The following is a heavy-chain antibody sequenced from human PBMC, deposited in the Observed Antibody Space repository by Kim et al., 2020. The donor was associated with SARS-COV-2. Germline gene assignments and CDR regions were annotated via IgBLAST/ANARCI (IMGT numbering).Heavy chain of an antibody. D-gene: IGHD6-19*01. J-gene: IGHJ4*02. Sequence: YEEGSGKGRFSLARDNSKNRLYLKMNSTRAEDTAVYYCARDKAVADLDYWGQGTLVTVSS. V-gene: IGHV3-30*07. CDR3: ARDKAVADLDY.